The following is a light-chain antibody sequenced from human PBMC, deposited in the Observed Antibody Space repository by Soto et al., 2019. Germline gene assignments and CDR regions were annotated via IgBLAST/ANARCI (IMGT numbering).Light chain of an antibody. J-gene: IGKJ5*01. V-gene: IGKV1-39*01. CDR3: QQSHSTPLT. CDR1: QSISSS. CDR2: AAS. Sequence: DIQMTQSPSSLSASVGDRVTITCRASQSISSSLNWYQQKPGKAPKLLIYAASSLQSGVPSRFSGSGSGTDYTLTINSLQPEDFATYYFQQSHSTPLTVGQRTRLELK.